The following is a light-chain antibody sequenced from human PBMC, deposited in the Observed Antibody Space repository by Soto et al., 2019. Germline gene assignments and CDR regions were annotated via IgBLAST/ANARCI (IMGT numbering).Light chain of an antibody. Sequence: DFQMTQSPSSLSASVGDRVTIICQASQDINNYLNWYQQKPGKAPKLLISDASNLEKGVPSRFSRSGSGTHFTFTISNLQPEDTATYYCQQYDYLRTFGGGTKVEIK. CDR3: QQYDYLRT. CDR2: DAS. V-gene: IGKV1-33*01. J-gene: IGKJ4*01. CDR1: QDINNY.